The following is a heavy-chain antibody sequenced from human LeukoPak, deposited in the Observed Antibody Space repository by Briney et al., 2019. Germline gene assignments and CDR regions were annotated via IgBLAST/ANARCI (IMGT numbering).Heavy chain of an antibody. J-gene: IGHJ4*02. CDR3: VRREDYRGVGY. Sequence: PSETLSLTCAVSGYFISSADYWGWIRQPPGAGLEWIGSIYRSGSTYYNPSLKSRVTISVDTPKNQFSLKLSSVTAADTAVYYCVRREDYRGVGYWGQGTLVTVSS. V-gene: IGHV4-38-2*01. D-gene: IGHD4-11*01. CDR2: IYRSGST. CDR1: GYFISSADY.